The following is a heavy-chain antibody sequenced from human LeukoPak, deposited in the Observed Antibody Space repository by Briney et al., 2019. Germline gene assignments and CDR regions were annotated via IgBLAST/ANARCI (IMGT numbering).Heavy chain of an antibody. CDR2: ISYDGSNK. CDR1: GFTFSSYS. Sequence: GGSLRLSCAASGFTFSSYSMNWVRQAPGKGLEWVAVISYDGSNKYYADSVRGRFTISRDNSKNTLYLQMNSLRAEDTAVYYCAKEYGDYLDYWGQGTLVTVSS. D-gene: IGHD4-17*01. CDR3: AKEYGDYLDY. V-gene: IGHV3-30*18. J-gene: IGHJ4*02.